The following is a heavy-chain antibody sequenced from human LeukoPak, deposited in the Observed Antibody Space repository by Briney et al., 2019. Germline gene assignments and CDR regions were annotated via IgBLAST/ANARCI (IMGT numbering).Heavy chain of an antibody. J-gene: IGHJ4*02. CDR2: ISGSGGST. CDR3: ARVTAVAGTSVGVDA. D-gene: IGHD6-19*01. V-gene: IGHV3-23*01. Sequence: PGGSLRLSCAASGFTFSNYAMSWVRQAPGKGLEWVSTISGSGGSTYYADSVKGQFTISRDNSKNTLYLQMNSLRAEDTAVYYCARVTAVAGTSVGVDAWGQGILVTVS. CDR1: GFTFSNYA.